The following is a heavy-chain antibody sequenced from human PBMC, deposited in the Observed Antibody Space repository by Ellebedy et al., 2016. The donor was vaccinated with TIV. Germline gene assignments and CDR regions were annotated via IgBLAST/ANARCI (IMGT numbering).Heavy chain of an antibody. CDR3: SRGHYGSGTYFAPGE. D-gene: IGHD3-10*01. V-gene: IGHV4-39*07. Sequence: MPSETLSLTCTVSGGSISSSGSHWDWIRQPPGKGLEWIGTIYYRVITMYNPSLNSRVTISTDMSKNQFSLILSSVTAADTAVYYCSRGHYGSGTYFAPGEWGQGALVTVSS. J-gene: IGHJ4*02. CDR1: GGSISSSGSH. CDR2: IYYRVIT.